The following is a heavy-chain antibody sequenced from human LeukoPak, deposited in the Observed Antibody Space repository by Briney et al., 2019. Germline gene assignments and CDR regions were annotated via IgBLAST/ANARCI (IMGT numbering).Heavy chain of an antibody. J-gene: IGHJ1*01. CDR3: ARVDYGDYGYTEYFQY. CDR1: GYTFSGYH. D-gene: IGHD4-17*01. V-gene: IGHV1-2*02. CDR2: INPNSGDT. Sequence: ASVKVSCKASGYTFSGYHIHWVRQAPGQGLEWMGWINPNSGDTNYAQKFQGRVSMSRDTSISTAYMELSRLRSDDTAVYYCARVDYGDYGYTEYFQYWGQGTLVTVSS.